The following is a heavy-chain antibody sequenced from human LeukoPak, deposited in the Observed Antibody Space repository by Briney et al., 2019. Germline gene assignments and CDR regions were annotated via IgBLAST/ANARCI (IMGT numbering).Heavy chain of an antibody. CDR2: INPSGGST. Sequence: ASVKVSCKASGYTFTSYYMHWVRQAPGQGLEWMGIINPSGGSTSYAQKFQGRVTITADESTSTAYMELSSLRSEDTAVYYCARSKYYDFNWFDPWGQGTLVTVSS. D-gene: IGHD3-3*01. CDR1: GYTFTSYY. CDR3: ARSKYYDFNWFDP. V-gene: IGHV1-46*01. J-gene: IGHJ5*02.